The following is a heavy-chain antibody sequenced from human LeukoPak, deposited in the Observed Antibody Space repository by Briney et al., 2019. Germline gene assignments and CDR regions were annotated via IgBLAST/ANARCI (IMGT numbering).Heavy chain of an antibody. CDR3: AREGYGPDYYMDV. CDR2: MNDDGSST. Sequence: GGSLRLSCAASGFTFSSYWMHWVCQAPGKGLVWVSRMNDDGSSTSYADSLKGRFTISRDNAKNTLYLHMSNLRAEDTAVYYCAREGYGPDYYMDVWGKGTTVTISS. J-gene: IGHJ6*03. D-gene: IGHD5-18*01. V-gene: IGHV3-74*01. CDR1: GFTFSSYW.